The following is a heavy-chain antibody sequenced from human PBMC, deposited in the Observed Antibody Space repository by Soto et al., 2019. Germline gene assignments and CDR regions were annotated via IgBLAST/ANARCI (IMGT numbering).Heavy chain of an antibody. CDR1: GGTFSNYV. J-gene: IGHJ6*02. V-gene: IGHV1-69*01. Sequence: QVHLVQSGTEVKKPGSSAKVSCKASGGTFSNYVISWVRQAPGQGLEWMGGSIPLFGTTHYAKKFQGRIAITADESTTTVYMDLSSLRFEATAVYFCAIDVGSGELSVVWGQRTTVIVSS. D-gene: IGHD3-10*01. CDR3: AIDVGSGELSVV. CDR2: SIPLFGTT.